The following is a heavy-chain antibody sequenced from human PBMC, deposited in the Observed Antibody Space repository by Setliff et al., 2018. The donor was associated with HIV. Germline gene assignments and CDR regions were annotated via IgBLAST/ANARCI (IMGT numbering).Heavy chain of an antibody. CDR3: ARIRGFCSGGSCYPYYYYAMDV. Sequence: GGSLRLSCAASGFTLSDYWMTWVRQAPGKGLEWVANIKQDGSKTFYVDSVKGRFIISRDNTKNSLYLQMNSLRVEDTAMYYCARIRGFCSGGSCYPYYYYAMDVWGQGTTVTVSS. D-gene: IGHD2-15*01. CDR1: GFTLSDYW. J-gene: IGHJ6*02. CDR2: IKQDGSKT. V-gene: IGHV3-7*01.